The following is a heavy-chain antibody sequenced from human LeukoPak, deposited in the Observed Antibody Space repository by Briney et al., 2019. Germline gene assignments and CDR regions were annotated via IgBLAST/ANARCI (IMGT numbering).Heavy chain of an antibody. CDR1: GGSVSSGSYY. J-gene: IGHJ4*02. CDR2: IYYSGST. D-gene: IGHD3-9*01. CDR3: ARASLRTSVYYFDY. Sequence: SETLSLTCTVSGGSVSSGSYYRSWIRQPPGKGLEWIGYIYYSGSTNYNPSLKSRVTISVDTSKNQFPLKLSSVTAADTVVYYCARASLRTSVYYFDYWGQGTLVTVSS. V-gene: IGHV4-61*01.